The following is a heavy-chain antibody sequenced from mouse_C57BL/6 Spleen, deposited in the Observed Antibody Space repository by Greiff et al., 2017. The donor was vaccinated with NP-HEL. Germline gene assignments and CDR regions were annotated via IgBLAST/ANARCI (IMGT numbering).Heavy chain of an antibody. D-gene: IGHD4-1*01. V-gene: IGHV1-59*01. Sequence: QVQLQQPGAELVRPGTSVKLSCKASGYTFNSYWMHWVKQRPGQGLEWIGVIDPSDSYTNYNQKFKGKATLTVDTSSSTAYMQLSSLTSEDSAVYYCARGLTGTYYYAMEYWGQGTSVTVSS. CDR2: IDPSDSYT. CDR3: ARGLTGTYYYAMEY. CDR1: GYTFNSYW. J-gene: IGHJ4*01.